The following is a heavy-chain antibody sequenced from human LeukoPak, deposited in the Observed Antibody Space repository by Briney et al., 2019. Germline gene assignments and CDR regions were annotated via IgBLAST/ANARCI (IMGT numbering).Heavy chain of an antibody. Sequence: GGSLRLSCAASGFTFSSYEMNWVRQAPGKGPEWVSYISSSGSTIYYADSVKGRFTISRDNAKNSLYLQMNSLRAEGTAVYYCARDLDLNWFDPWGQGTLVTVSS. J-gene: IGHJ5*02. CDR1: GFTFSSYE. D-gene: IGHD1-1*01. V-gene: IGHV3-48*03. CDR3: ARDLDLNWFDP. CDR2: ISSSGSTI.